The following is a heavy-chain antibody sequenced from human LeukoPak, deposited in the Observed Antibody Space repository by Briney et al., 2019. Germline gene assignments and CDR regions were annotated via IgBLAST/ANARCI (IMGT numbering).Heavy chain of an antibody. CDR2: INPNTGGT. CDR1: GYTFTGYY. D-gene: IGHD2-21*01. CDR3: ARTVAILWQLGFPDSHWSFDL. J-gene: IGHJ2*01. V-gene: IGHV1-2*02. Sequence: ASVKVSCKASGYTFTGYYMHWVRQAPGQGLEWMGWINPNTGGTNYAQNFQGRVTMTWDSSISTAYMEVNGLRSDDTAVFYCARTVAILWQLGFPDSHWSFDLWGRGTFVSVSS.